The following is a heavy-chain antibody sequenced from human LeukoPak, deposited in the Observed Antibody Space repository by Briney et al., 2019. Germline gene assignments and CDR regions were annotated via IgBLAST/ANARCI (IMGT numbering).Heavy chain of an antibody. CDR2: ISSSSSYI. CDR1: GFTFSSYS. D-gene: IGHD6-13*01. CDR3: AKDCRQAAGLDY. Sequence: KTGGSLRLSCAASGFTFSSYSMNWVRQAPGKGLEWVSSISSSSSYIYYADSVKGRFTISRDNSKNTLYLQMNSLRAEDTAVYYCAKDCRQAAGLDYWGQGTLVTVSS. J-gene: IGHJ4*02. V-gene: IGHV3-21*01.